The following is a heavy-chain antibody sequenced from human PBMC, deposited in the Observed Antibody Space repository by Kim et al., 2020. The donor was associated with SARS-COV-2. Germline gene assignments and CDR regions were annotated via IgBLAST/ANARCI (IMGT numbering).Heavy chain of an antibody. D-gene: IGHD6-13*01. Sequence: PDSVKGRFTISRENAKNSLYLQKNSLRAGDTAVYYCARGYSSSWYWAFDIWGQGTMVTVSS. J-gene: IGHJ3*02. CDR3: ARGYSSSWYWAFDI. V-gene: IGHV3-13*01.